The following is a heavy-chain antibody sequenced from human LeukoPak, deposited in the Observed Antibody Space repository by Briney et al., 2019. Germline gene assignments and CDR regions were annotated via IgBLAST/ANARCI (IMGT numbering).Heavy chain of an antibody. CDR3: TSYPASLDY. D-gene: IGHD6-25*01. CDR1: GYTFTSYG. Sequence: ASAKVSCQASGYTFTSYGISWVRQAPGQGLEWMGWISAYNGNTNYAQKLQGRVTMTTDTSTSTAYMELRSLRSDDTAVYYCTSYPASLDYWGQGTLVTVSS. J-gene: IGHJ4*02. CDR2: ISAYNGNT. V-gene: IGHV1-18*01.